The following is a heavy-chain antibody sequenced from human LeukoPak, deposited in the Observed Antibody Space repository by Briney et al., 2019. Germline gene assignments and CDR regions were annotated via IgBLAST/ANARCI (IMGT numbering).Heavy chain of an antibody. V-gene: IGHV4-34*01. Sequence: SETLSLTCAVYGGSFSGYYWSWIRQPPGKGLEWIGEINHSGSTNYNPSLKSRVTISVDTSKNQFSLKLSSVTAADTAVYYCARLDTAYYYYYYMDVWGKGTTVTVSS. CDR2: INHSGST. D-gene: IGHD5-18*01. J-gene: IGHJ6*03. CDR3: ARLDTAYYYYYYMDV. CDR1: GGSFSGYY.